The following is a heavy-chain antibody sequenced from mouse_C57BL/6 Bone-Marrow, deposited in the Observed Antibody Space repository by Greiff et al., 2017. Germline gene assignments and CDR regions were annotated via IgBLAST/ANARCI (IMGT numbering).Heavy chain of an antibody. V-gene: IGHV1-81*01. CDR2: IYPRSGNT. Sequence: VQLQESGAELARPGASVKLSCKASGYTFTSYGISWVKQRTGQGLEWIGEIYPRSGNTYYNEKFKDKATLTADKSASTAYMELRSLTSEDSAVYFCARCPITTVVATPYWYFDVWGTGTTVTVSS. J-gene: IGHJ1*03. CDR1: GYTFTSYG. D-gene: IGHD1-1*01. CDR3: ARCPITTVVATPYWYFDV.